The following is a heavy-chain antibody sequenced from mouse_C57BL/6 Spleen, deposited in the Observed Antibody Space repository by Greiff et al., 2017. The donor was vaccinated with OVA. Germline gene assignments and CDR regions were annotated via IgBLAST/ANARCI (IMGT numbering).Heavy chain of an antibody. J-gene: IGHJ4*01. Sequence: QVQLQQSGAELVKPGASVKLSCKASGYTFTSYWMHWVKQRPGQGLEWIGMIHPNSGSTNYNEKFKSKATLTVDKSSSTAYMQLSSLTSEDSAVYYCARLGNYYGSSYYAMDYWGQGTSVTVSS. CDR1: GYTFTSYW. D-gene: IGHD1-1*01. CDR3: ARLGNYYGSSYYAMDY. CDR2: IHPNSGST. V-gene: IGHV1-64*01.